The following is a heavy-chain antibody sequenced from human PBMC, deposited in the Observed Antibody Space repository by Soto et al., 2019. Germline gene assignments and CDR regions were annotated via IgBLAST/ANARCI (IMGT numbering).Heavy chain of an antibody. D-gene: IGHD3-16*01. J-gene: IGHJ4*02. CDR1: GFTFSSYA. V-gene: IGHV3-23*01. CDR2: ISGSGGST. CDR3: AKDRRAGGNSAFYFDF. Sequence: QTGGSLRLSCAASGFTFSSYAMSWVRQAPGKGLEWVSAISGSGGSTYYADSVKGRFTISRDNSHNTLYLQVHSLTAEDTAVYYCAKDRRAGGNSAFYFDFWGQGAQVTVSS.